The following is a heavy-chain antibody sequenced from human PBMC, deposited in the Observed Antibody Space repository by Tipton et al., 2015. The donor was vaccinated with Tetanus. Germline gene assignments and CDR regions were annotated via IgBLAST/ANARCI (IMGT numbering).Heavy chain of an antibody. CDR1: GGSISSYY. V-gene: IGHV4-59*08. J-gene: IGHJ6*02. D-gene: IGHD2-15*01. CDR3: ARSTRGWFCGLDV. Sequence: TLSLTCTVSGGSISSYYWSWIRQPPGKGLEWIGYIYYSGSTNYNPSLKSRVTISVDTSKSQFSLKLSSVTASDTALYYCARSTRGWFCGLDVWGQGTTVTVSS. CDR2: IYYSGST.